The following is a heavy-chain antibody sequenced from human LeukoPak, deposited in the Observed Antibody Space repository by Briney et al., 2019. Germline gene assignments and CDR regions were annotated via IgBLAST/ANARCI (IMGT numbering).Heavy chain of an antibody. D-gene: IGHD3-10*01. CDR2: IWYDGSNK. V-gene: IGHV3-33*01. CDR1: GFTFSSYG. CDR3: ARDKFGELLYYYYGMDV. Sequence: GGALRLSCAASGFTFSSYGMHWVRQAPGKGLEWVAVIWYDGSNKYYADSVKGRFTISRDNSKNTLYLQMNSRRAEDTAVYYCARDKFGELLYYYYGMDVWGQGTTVTVSS. J-gene: IGHJ6*02.